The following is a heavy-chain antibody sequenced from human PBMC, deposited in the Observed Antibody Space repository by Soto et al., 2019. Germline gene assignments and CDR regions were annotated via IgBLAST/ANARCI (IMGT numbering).Heavy chain of an antibody. V-gene: IGHV3-74*01. Sequence: EVQLVESGGGLVQPGGSLRLSCAASGFTLSPYWMHWVRQAPGKGLVWVSRIKSDGTIINYADSVKGRATISRDNARNTLYLQVGSLRAEDTALYYCARAAINGASYFDLWGQGTLVTVSS. CDR2: IKSDGTII. CDR1: GFTLSPYW. CDR3: ARAAINGASYFDL. J-gene: IGHJ4*02. D-gene: IGHD1-26*01.